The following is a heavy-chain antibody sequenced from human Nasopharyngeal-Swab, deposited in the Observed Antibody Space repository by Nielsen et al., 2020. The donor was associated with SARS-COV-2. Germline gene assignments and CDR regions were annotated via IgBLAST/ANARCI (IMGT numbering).Heavy chain of an antibody. CDR2: IYYSGST. Sequence: LRLSCTVSGGSISSGGYYWSWIRQHPGKGLEWIGYIYYSGSTHYNPSLKSRVTISVDTSKNQFSLKLSSVTAADTAVYYCARGGLIFGVVNKPFDYWGQGTLVTVSS. CDR3: ARGGLIFGVVNKPFDY. CDR1: GGSISSGGYY. V-gene: IGHV4-31*03. D-gene: IGHD3-3*01. J-gene: IGHJ4*02.